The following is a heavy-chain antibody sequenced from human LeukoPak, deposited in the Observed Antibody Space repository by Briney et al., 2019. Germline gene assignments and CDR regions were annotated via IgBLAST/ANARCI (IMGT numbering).Heavy chain of an antibody. J-gene: IGHJ4*02. CDR2: IWYDGSNK. CDR3: AREGPLGTYKGFDY. CDR1: GFTFSSYG. Sequence: PGGSLRLSCAASGFTFSSYGMHWVRQAPGKGLEWVAVIWYDGSNKYYADSVKGRFTISRDNSKNTLYLQMNSLRVEDTALYHCAREGPLGTYKGFDYWGQGTLVTVSS. D-gene: IGHD3-16*01. V-gene: IGHV3-33*01.